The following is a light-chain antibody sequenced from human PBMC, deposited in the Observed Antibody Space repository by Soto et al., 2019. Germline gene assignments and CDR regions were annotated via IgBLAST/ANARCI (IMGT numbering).Light chain of an antibody. J-gene: IGKJ2*01. CDR3: LQQNNCPRT. V-gene: IGKV1-17*01. CDR2: LAS. Sequence: QMLHSNAAVSXXLGAXVTLXGGASQGIRSDLSWYQQRPGEAGKRVVYLASIWDGGVTGRLSRSGSGTEFTLTISSLQPEDFAAYYCLQQNNCPRTFGQGT. CDR1: QGIRSD.